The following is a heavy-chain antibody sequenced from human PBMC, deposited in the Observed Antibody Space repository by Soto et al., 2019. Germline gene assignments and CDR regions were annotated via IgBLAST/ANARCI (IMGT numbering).Heavy chain of an antibody. CDR3: TAEWELRAFDI. CDR2: IKSKTDGGTT. V-gene: IGHV3-15*01. CDR1: GFTFSNAW. J-gene: IGHJ3*02. Sequence: LRLSCAASGFTFSNAWMSWVRQAPGKGPEWVGRIKSKTDGGTTDYAAPVKGRFTISRDGSKNTLYLQMNSLKTEDTAVYYCTAEWELRAFDIWGQGTMVTVSS. D-gene: IGHD1-26*01.